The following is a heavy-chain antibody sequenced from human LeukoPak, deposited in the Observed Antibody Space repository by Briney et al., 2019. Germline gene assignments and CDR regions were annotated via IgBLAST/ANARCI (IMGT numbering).Heavy chain of an antibody. CDR1: GYTFTGYY. CDR2: INPNSGGT. D-gene: IGHD5-18*01. J-gene: IGHJ4*02. Sequence: ASVKVSCKASGYTFTGYYMHWVRQAPGQGLEWMGWINPNSGGTNYAQKVQGRVTMTRDTTISTAYMELSRLRSDDTAVYYCARGVDTAMVTTDYWGQGTLVTAS. V-gene: IGHV1-2*02. CDR3: ARGVDTAMVTTDY.